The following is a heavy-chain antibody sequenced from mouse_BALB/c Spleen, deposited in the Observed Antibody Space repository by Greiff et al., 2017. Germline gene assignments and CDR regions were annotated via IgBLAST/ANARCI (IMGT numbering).Heavy chain of an antibody. CDR1: GFTYSDYY. Sequence: VKLVESGGGLVKPGGSLKLSCAASGFTYSDYYMYWVRQTPEKRLEWVATISDGGSYTYYPDSVKGRFTISRDNAKNNLYLQMSSLKSEDTAMYYCARGGGSSSFAYWGQGTLVTVSA. CDR2: ISDGGSYT. CDR3: ARGGGSSSFAY. V-gene: IGHV5-4*02. D-gene: IGHD1-1*01. J-gene: IGHJ3*01.